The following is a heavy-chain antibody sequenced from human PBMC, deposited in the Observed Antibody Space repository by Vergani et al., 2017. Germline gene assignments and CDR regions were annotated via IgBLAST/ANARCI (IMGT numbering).Heavy chain of an antibody. CDR2: ISYDGSNK. D-gene: IGHD3-16*02. Sequence: QVQLVESGGGVVQPGRSLRLSCAASGFTFSSYGMHWVRQAPGKGLEWVAVISYDGSNKYYADSVKGRFTISRDNAKNSLYLQMNSLRAEDTAVYYCARDRGNYDYIWGSYRTEVFWDYWGQGTLVTVSS. CDR1: GFTFSSYG. CDR3: ARDRGNYDYIWGSYRTEVFWDY. J-gene: IGHJ4*02. V-gene: IGHV3-30*03.